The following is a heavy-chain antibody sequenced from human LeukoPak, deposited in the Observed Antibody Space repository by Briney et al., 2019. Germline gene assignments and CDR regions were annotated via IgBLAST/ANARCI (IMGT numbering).Heavy chain of an antibody. CDR1: GFTFSTYS. J-gene: IGHJ4*02. Sequence: PGGSLRLSCAASGFTFSTYSMNWDRQTPGKGLEWVSSISSSSTYIYYADSVKGRFTISRDNAKNSLYLQMNSLRVEDTAVYYCAREPTAMILWGQGTLVTVSS. CDR2: ISSSSTYI. D-gene: IGHD5-18*01. V-gene: IGHV3-21*01. CDR3: AREPTAMIL.